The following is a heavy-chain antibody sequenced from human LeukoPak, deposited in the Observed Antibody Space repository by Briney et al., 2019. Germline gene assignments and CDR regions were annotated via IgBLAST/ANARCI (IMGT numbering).Heavy chain of an antibody. CDR1: GGPISSYY. CDR2: IYYSGST. Sequence: SETLSLTCTVSGGPISSYYWSWIRQPPGKGLEWIGYIYYSGSTNYNPSLKSRVTISVDTSKNQFSLKLSSVTAADTAVYYCARDRGITMIRGYYGMDVWGQGTTVTVSS. J-gene: IGHJ6*02. CDR3: ARDRGITMIRGYYGMDV. V-gene: IGHV4-59*01. D-gene: IGHD3-22*01.